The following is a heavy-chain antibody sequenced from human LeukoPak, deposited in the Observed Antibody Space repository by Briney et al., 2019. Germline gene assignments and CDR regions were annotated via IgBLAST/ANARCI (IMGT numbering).Heavy chain of an antibody. D-gene: IGHD3-22*01. CDR2: IFSRGNT. CDR1: GGSMHNYY. CDR3: ARVGDTSSYYYFLDF. J-gene: IGHJ4*02. V-gene: IGHV4-4*08. Sequence: SETLSLTCTVSGGSMHNYYWSWIRQPPGKGPEWIGYIFSRGNTNYNPSLQSRVTMSVDTSKSQFSLKLSSVTAADTAVYYCARVGDTSSYYYFLDFWGQGTLVTVSS.